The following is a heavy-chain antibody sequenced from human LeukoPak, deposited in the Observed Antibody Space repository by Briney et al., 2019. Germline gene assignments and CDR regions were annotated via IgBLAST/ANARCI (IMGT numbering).Heavy chain of an antibody. V-gene: IGHV4-30-2*01. J-gene: IGHJ6*04. D-gene: IGHD6-13*01. CDR2: IYHSGST. Sequence: PSETLSLTCTVSGGSISSGDYYWNWIRQPPGKGLEWIGYIYHSGSTYYNPSLKSRVTVSIDRSKNQFSLKLSSVTAADTAVYYCARGGNTVAAAGIGMDVWGKGTTVTVSS. CDR3: ARGGNTVAAAGIGMDV. CDR1: GGSISSGDYY.